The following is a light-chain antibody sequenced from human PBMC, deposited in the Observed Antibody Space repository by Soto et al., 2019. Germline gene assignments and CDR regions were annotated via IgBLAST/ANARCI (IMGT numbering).Light chain of an antibody. CDR2: AAS. V-gene: IGKV1-39*01. CDR1: QSISSY. CDR3: QQSYSTPYT. Sequence: DIQMTQSPSSLSASVGDRVTITCRASQSISSYLNWYQQKPGKAPNLLIYAASSLQSAVPSRFSGSGSVTDFTLTISSLQPEDFATYYCQQSYSTPYTFGQGTKLEIK. J-gene: IGKJ2*01.